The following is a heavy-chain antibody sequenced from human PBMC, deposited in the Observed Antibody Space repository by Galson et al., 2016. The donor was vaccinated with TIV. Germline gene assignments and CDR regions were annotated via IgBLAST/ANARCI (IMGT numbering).Heavy chain of an antibody. D-gene: IGHD5-18*01. CDR1: GDTFSTYP. Sequence: SVKVSCKASGDTFSTYPFNWVRQAPGQGLEWVGGFIPLFGTANYAQKFQGRVTITADESTSTLYMEVSSLRSEDTAVYYCAKDRNTAMDTYHYYYGMHVWGQGTTVIVSS. J-gene: IGHJ6*02. V-gene: IGHV1-69*13. CDR3: AKDRNTAMDTYHYYYGMHV. CDR2: FIPLFGTA.